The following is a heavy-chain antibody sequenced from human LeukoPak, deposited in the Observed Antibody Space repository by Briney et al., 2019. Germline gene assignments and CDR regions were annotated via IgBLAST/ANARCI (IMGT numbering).Heavy chain of an antibody. J-gene: IGHJ5*02. Sequence: PSETLSLTCAVYGGSFSGYYWSWIRQPPGKGLEWIGEINYSGSTNYNPSLKSRVTISVDTSKNQFSLKLSSVTAADTAVYYCARGTRRGWFDPWGQGTLVTVSS. CDR1: GGSFSGYY. CDR2: INYSGST. V-gene: IGHV4-34*01. CDR3: ARGTRRGWFDP.